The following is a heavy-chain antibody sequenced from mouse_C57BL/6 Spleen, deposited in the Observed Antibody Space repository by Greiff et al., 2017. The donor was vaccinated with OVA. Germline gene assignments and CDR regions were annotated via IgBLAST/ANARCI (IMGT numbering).Heavy chain of an antibody. D-gene: IGHD2-2*01. CDR2: IYPGSGNT. CDR3: ARWLQLYFDY. J-gene: IGHJ2*01. CDR1: GYSFTSYY. Sequence: VKLQQSGPELVKPGASVKISCKASGYSFTSYYIHWVKQRPGQGLEWIGWIYPGSGNTKYNEKFKGKATLTADTSSSTAYMQLSSLTSEDSAVYYCARWLQLYFDYWGQGTTLTVSS. V-gene: IGHV1-66*01.